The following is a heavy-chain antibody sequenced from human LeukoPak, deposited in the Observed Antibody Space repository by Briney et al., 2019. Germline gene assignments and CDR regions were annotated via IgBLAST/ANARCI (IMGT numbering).Heavy chain of an antibody. D-gene: IGHD3-3*01. V-gene: IGHV4-39*01. CDR1: GGSISSSSYY. J-gene: IGHJ6*03. CDR3: ARQLDFWSGYPYYMDV. CDR2: IYYSGST. Sequence: KPSETLSLTCTVSGGSISSSSYYWGWIRQPPGKGLEWIGSIYYSGSTYYNPSLKSRVTISVDTSKNQFSLKLSSVTAADTAVYYCARQLDFWSGYPYYMDVWGKGTTVTVSS.